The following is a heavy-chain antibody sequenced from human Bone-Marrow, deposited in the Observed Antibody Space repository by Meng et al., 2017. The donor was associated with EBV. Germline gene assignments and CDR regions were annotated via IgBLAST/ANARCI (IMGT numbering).Heavy chain of an antibody. CDR1: GFTVSNYG. Sequence: QEHLVESGGGVVQPGRSMRLSCAASGFTVSNYGFHWVRQAPGKGPEWVAIIPSDASHNKYYADSVKGRFTISRDNSKNTLYLQMNSLRTEDTAVYYCAKDLSGRFDPWGQGTLVTASS. D-gene: IGHD1-14*01. CDR3: AKDLSGRFDP. CDR2: IPSDASHNK. V-gene: IGHV3-30*18. J-gene: IGHJ5*02.